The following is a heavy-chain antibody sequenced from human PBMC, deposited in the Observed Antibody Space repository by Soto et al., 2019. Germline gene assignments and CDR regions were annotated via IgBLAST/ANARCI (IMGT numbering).Heavy chain of an antibody. Sequence: QITLKESGPTLAKPTQTLTLTCTFSGFSFNTTGVGVGWIRQPPGKALEWLAIIYWDDDKRYSPSPKSRLTITKDTSKNQVVLTVTNMDPVDTATYFCAHRAVLCSGGTCYSHPFDSWGQGTLVTVSS. CDR1: GFSFNTTGVG. D-gene: IGHD2-15*01. V-gene: IGHV2-5*02. CDR3: AHRAVLCSGGTCYSHPFDS. CDR2: IYWDDDK. J-gene: IGHJ4*02.